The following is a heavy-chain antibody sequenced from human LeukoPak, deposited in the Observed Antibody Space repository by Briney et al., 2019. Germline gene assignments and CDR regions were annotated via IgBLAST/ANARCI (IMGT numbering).Heavy chain of an antibody. CDR3: AREESSQDAFDI. V-gene: IGHV3-66*01. J-gene: IGHJ3*02. D-gene: IGHD6-6*01. CDR2: IYSGGTT. Sequence: PGGSLRLSCAISGFTVSSNYMNWVRQAPGKGLEWVSVIYSGGTTYYADSVKGRFSISRDNSKNTLYLQMNSLRAEDTVVYYCAREESSQDAFDIWGQGTMVTVSS. CDR1: GFTVSSNY.